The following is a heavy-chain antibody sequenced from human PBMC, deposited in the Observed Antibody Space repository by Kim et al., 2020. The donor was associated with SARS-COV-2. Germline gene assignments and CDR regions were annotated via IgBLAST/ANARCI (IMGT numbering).Heavy chain of an antibody. CDR3: AKGTGREQWLVKGGYYYGMDV. J-gene: IGHJ6*02. V-gene: IGHV3-23*01. CDR1: GFTFSSYA. D-gene: IGHD6-19*01. CDR2: ISGSGGST. Sequence: GGSLRLSCAASGFTFSSYAMSWVRQAPGKGLEWVSAISGSGGSTYYADSVKGRFTISRDNSKNTLYLQMNSLRAEDTAVYYCAKGTGREQWLVKGGYYYGMDVWGQGTTVTVSS.